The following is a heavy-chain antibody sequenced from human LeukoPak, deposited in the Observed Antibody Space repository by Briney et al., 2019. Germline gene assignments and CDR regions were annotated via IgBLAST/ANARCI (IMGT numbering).Heavy chain of an antibody. Sequence: ASVKVSCKASGYTFTGYYMHWVRQAPGQGLEWMGWINPNSGGTNYAQKFQGRVTMTGDASISTAYMELSRLRSDDTAVYYCARGPPRNYYGSGSFNLDYWGQGTLVTVSS. D-gene: IGHD3-10*01. CDR3: ARGPPRNYYGSGSFNLDY. V-gene: IGHV1-2*02. CDR1: GYTFTGYY. J-gene: IGHJ4*02. CDR2: INPNSGGT.